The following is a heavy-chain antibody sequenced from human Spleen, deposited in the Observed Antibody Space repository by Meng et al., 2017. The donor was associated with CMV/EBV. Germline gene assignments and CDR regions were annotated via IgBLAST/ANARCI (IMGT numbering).Heavy chain of an antibody. CDR2: IIPMSGTA. D-gene: IGHD1/OR15-1a*01. J-gene: IGHJ5*02. V-gene: IGHV1-69*05. Sequence: SVKVSCKASGGTFSTYAFTWVRQAPGQGLEWLGGIIPMSGTANYAQKFQGRLTITTDESTSTAYMELSNLRSKDTAVYYCARGNSPSMDWFDPWGQGTLVTVSS. CDR1: GGTFSTYA. CDR3: ARGNSPSMDWFDP.